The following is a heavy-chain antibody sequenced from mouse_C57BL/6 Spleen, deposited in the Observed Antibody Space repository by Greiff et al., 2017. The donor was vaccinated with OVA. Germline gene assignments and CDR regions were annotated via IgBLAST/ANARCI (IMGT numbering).Heavy chain of an antibody. D-gene: IGHD1-1*01. J-gene: IGHJ4*01. V-gene: IGHV5-6*01. Sequence: EVKVVESGGDLVKPGGSLKLSCAASGFTFSSYGMSWVRQTPDKRLEWVATISSGGSYTSYPDSVKGRFTISRDNAKNTLYMEMSSLKSEETAMYYGERHPASTVVDAMDDWGQGTSVTVSS. CDR3: ERHPASTVVDAMDD. CDR1: GFTFSSYG. CDR2: ISSGGSYT.